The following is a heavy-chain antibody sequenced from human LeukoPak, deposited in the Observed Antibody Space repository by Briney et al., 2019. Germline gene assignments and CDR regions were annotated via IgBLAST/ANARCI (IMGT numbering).Heavy chain of an antibody. CDR3: ARGIEVGPAVPPTSGGLDI. CDR1: GFTFSSYA. D-gene: IGHD2-2*01. J-gene: IGHJ3*02. V-gene: IGHV3-30-3*01. Sequence: PGGSLRLSCAASGFTFSSYALHWVRQAPGKGLEWVALISYDETSKYYADSVKGRFTISRDKSKNTLYLQMNSLRAGDTAVYYCARGIEVGPAVPPTSGGLDIWGQGTIVTVSS. CDR2: ISYDETSK.